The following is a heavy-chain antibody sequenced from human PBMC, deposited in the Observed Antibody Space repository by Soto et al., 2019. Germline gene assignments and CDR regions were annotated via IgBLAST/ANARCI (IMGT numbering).Heavy chain of an antibody. Sequence: QVHLVQSGAEVKKPGASVKVSCKGSGYAFTTYGITWVRQAPGQGLEWMGWISAHNGNTNYAQKHQGRVTVTRDTSTITAYKELSSLRSDDTAVYYCARGRYGDYWGQGALVTVSS. J-gene: IGHJ4*02. V-gene: IGHV1-18*01. CDR2: ISAHNGNT. CDR3: ARGRYGDY. CDR1: GYAFTTYG. D-gene: IGHD1-1*01.